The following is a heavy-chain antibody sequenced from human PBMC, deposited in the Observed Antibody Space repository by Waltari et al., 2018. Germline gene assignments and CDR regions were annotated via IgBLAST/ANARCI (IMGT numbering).Heavy chain of an antibody. D-gene: IGHD3-22*01. J-gene: IGHJ4*02. CDR2: TYYSGST. V-gene: IGHV4-59*01. CDR3: ASRDDSSGYYYS. CDR1: GGSISSYY. Sequence: QVQLQESGPGLVKPSETLSLTCTVSGGSISSYYWSWIRQPPGKGLEWIGYTYYSGSTNYNPSLKSRVTISVDTSKNQFSLKLSSVTAADTAVYYCASRDDSSGYYYSWGQGTLVTVSS.